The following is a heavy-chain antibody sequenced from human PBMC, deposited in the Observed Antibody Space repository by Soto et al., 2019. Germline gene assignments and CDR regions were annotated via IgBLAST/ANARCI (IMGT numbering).Heavy chain of an antibody. J-gene: IGHJ5*02. CDR2: INHSGST. Sequence: QVQLQQWGAGLLKPSETLSLTCAVYGGSFSGYYWSWIRQPPGKGLEWIGEINHSGSTNYNPSLKSRVTMSVDTSKNQFSLKLNSVTAADTAVYYCARRRPQRRHRTQTYWFDPWGQGTLVTVSS. D-gene: IGHD6-25*01. CDR3: ARRRPQRRHRTQTYWFDP. CDR1: GGSFSGYY. V-gene: IGHV4-34*01.